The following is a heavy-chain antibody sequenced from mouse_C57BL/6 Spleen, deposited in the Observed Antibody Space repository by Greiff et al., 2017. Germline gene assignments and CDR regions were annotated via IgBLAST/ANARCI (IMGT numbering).Heavy chain of an antibody. J-gene: IGHJ4*01. Sequence: QVQLQQSGAELVKPGASVKMSCKASGYTFTSYWLTWVKQRPGQGLEWIGDIYPGSGSTNYNEKFKSKATLTVDTSSSTAYMQLSSLTSEDSAVYYCAREDYGSSYAMDYWGQGTSVTVSS. D-gene: IGHD1-1*01. CDR2: IYPGSGST. V-gene: IGHV1-55*01. CDR3: AREDYGSSYAMDY. CDR1: GYTFTSYW.